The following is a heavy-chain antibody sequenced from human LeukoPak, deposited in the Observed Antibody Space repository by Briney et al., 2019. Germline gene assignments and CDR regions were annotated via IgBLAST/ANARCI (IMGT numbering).Heavy chain of an antibody. J-gene: IGHJ4*02. CDR1: GGSISSYY. V-gene: IGHV4-4*07. CDR3: ARGTTVTTRFDY. Sequence: SETLSLTCTVSGGSISSYYWSWIRQPAGKGLEWIGRIYTSGSTNYNPSLKSRLTISVDTSKNQFSLKLSSVTAADTAVYYCARGTTVTTRFDYWGQGTLVTVSS. D-gene: IGHD4-17*01. CDR2: IYTSGST.